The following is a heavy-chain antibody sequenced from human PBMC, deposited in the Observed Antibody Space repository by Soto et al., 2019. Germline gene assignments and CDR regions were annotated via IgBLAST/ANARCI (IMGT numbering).Heavy chain of an antibody. CDR3: ARQIYGSDTGPNFQYYFDS. CDR1: GYSFAGYW. J-gene: IGHJ4*02. V-gene: IGHV5-10-1*01. D-gene: IGHD5-18*01. CDR2: IDPSDSQT. Sequence: GESLKISCXGSGYSFAGYWITWVRQKPGKGLEWMGRIDPSDSQTYYSPSFRGHVTISVTKSITTVFLQWSSLRASDTAMYYCARQIYGSDTGPNFQYYFDSWGQGTPVTVSS.